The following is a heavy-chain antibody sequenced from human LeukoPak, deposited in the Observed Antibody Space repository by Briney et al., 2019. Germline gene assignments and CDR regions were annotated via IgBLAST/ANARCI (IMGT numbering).Heavy chain of an antibody. CDR3: ARFPRGCSGWYGNYFDY. Sequence: ETLSLTCTVSGGSISSYYWSWIRQPPGKGLEWVANIKQDGSEKYYVDSVKGRFTISRDNAKNSLYLQMNSLRAEDTAVYYCARFPRGCSGWYGNYFDYWGQGTLVTVSS. V-gene: IGHV3-7*01. J-gene: IGHJ4*02. D-gene: IGHD6-19*01. CDR1: GGSISSYY. CDR2: IKQDGSEK.